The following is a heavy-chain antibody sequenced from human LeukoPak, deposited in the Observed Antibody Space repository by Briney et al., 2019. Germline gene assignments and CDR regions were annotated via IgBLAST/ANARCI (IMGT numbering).Heavy chain of an antibody. CDR1: GYTFTSYD. CDR2: MNPNSGNT. CDR3: ARGRNARGYYDSWSGSIQNWFDP. V-gene: IGHV1-8*01. D-gene: IGHD3-3*01. J-gene: IGHJ5*02. Sequence: ASVKVSCKASGYTFTSYDINWVRQATGQGLEWMGWMNPNSGNTGYAQKFQGRVTMTRNTSISTAYMELSSLRSEDTAVYYCARGRNARGYYDSWSGSIQNWFDPWGQGTLVTVSS.